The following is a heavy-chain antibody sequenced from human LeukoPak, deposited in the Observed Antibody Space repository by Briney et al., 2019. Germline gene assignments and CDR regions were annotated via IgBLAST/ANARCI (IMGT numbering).Heavy chain of an antibody. CDR3: ARQPVGATPAEYFQH. V-gene: IGHV4-39*01. CDR2: IYYSGST. CDR1: GGSISSSSYY. J-gene: IGHJ1*01. D-gene: IGHD1-26*01. Sequence: PSETLSLTCTVSGGSISSSSYYWGWIRQPPGKGLEWIVSIYYSGSTYYNPSLKSRVTISVDTSKNQFSLKLSSVTAADTAVYYCARQPVGATPAEYFQHWGQGTLLTVS.